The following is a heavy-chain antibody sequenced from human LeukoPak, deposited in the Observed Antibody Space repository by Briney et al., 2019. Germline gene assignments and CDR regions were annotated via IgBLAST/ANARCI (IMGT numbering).Heavy chain of an antibody. Sequence: PGGSLRLSCAASGFTFSNFAVSWVRQAPGKGLEWVSSISSGSTYIYYADSLKGRFTISRDNAKNSLYLQMNSLRAEDTAVYYCASDSNGSGSYYNSWGQGTLVTVSS. CDR2: ISSGSTYI. J-gene: IGHJ4*02. V-gene: IGHV3-21*01. D-gene: IGHD3-10*01. CDR3: ASDSNGSGSYYNS. CDR1: GFTFSNFA.